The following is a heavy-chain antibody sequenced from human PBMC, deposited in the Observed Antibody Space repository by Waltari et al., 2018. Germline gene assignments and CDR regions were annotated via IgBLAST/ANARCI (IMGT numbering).Heavy chain of an antibody. Sequence: QVQLQESGPGLVKPSETLSLTCAVSGYSISSGYYWGWIRQPPGKGLEWIGRIYHSGSTYYNPSLKSRVTISVDTSKNQFSLKLSSVTAADTAVYYCARGPNWNYVRYFDLWGRGTLVTVSS. V-gene: IGHV4-38-2*01. D-gene: IGHD1-7*01. CDR2: IYHSGST. CDR3: ARGPNWNYVRYFDL. J-gene: IGHJ2*01. CDR1: GYSISSGYY.